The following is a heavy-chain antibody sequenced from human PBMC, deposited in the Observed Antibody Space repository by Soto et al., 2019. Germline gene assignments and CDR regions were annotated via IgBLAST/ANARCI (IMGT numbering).Heavy chain of an antibody. V-gene: IGHV4-59*08. CDR2: IYYSGST. CDR3: ARLVVPVYYFDY. D-gene: IGHD2-2*01. Sequence: SETLSLTCTVSGGSISSYYWSWIRQPPGKGLEWIGYIYYSGSTNYNPSLKSRVTISVDTSKNQFSLKLSSVTAADTAVYYCARLVVPVYYFDYWGQGTLVTVSS. J-gene: IGHJ4*02. CDR1: GGSISSYY.